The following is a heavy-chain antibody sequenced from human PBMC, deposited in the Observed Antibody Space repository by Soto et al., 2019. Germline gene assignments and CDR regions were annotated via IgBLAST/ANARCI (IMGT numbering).Heavy chain of an antibody. CDR1: GYTFTSYA. V-gene: IGHV1-3*01. J-gene: IGHJ6*02. CDR3: ARERATDSPPDGMDV. D-gene: IGHD4-4*01. Sequence: QVQLVQSGAEVKKPGASVKVSCKASGYTFTSYAMHWVRQAPGQRLEWMGWINAGNGNTKYSQKFQGRVTITRDTSASTAYMELSSLRSEDTAVYYCARERATDSPPDGMDVWGQGTTVTVSS. CDR2: INAGNGNT.